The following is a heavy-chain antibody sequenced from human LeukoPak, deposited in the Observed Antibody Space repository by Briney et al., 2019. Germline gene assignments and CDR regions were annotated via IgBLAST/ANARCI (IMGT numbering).Heavy chain of an antibody. CDR2: IYSGGST. CDR3: AREMSIASDY. CDR1: GFTFSSYS. V-gene: IGHV3-66*02. Sequence: GGSLRLSCAASGFTFSSYSMNWVRQAPGRGLEWVSVIYSGGSTYYADSVKGRFTISRDNSKNTLYLQMNSLRPEDTAVYYCAREMSIASDYWGQGTLVTVSS. J-gene: IGHJ4*02. D-gene: IGHD6-6*01.